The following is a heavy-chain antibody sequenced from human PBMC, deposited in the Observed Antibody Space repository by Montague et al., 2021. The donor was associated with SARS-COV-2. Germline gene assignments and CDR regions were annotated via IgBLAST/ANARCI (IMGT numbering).Heavy chain of an antibody. Sequence: CAISGDSVSSNSVAWNWIRQSSSRGFEWLGRTYYRSKWYNDYAVSVKSRITIDPDTSKNQFSLQLNPVTPEDTAVYYCARGGWGAPGTGRLFDYWGQGTLVTVSS. D-gene: IGHD3-10*01. J-gene: IGHJ4*02. CDR3: ARGGWGAPGTGRLFDY. CDR2: TYYRSKWYN. V-gene: IGHV6-1*01. CDR1: GDSVSSNSVA.